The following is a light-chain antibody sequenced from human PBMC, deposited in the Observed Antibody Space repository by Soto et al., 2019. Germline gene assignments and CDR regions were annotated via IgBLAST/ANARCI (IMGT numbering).Light chain of an antibody. V-gene: IGKV1-5*03. CDR2: RAS. CDR3: QQYNSYSRT. CDR1: QSISTS. J-gene: IGKJ1*01. Sequence: DIQMTQSPSTLSASVGDSVTITCRASQSISTSLAWYQQKPGEAPNLLIYRASSLESGVPSRFSGSGSGTEFTLTISSLQHDDFETYYCQQYNSYSRTFGQGTTVDIK.